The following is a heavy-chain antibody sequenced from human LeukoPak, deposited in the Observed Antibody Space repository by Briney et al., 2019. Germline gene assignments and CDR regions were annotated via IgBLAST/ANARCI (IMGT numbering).Heavy chain of an antibody. CDR1: GFTFSSYG. CDR2: IRYDGSNK. CDR3: AKEVERWFDP. Sequence: GGSLRLSCAASGFTFSSYGMHWVRRAPGKGLEWVAFIRYDGSNKYYADSVKGRFTISRDNAKNSLYLQMNSLRAEDTALYYCAKEVERWFDPWGQGTLVTVSS. D-gene: IGHD1-1*01. J-gene: IGHJ5*02. V-gene: IGHV3-30*02.